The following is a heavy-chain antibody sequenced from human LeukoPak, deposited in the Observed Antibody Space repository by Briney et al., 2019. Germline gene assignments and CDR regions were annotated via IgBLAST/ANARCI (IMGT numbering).Heavy chain of an antibody. CDR3: AKDMGYSSSSTFDY. CDR2: ISWNSGRM. D-gene: IGHD6-6*01. Sequence: GRTLRLSCVASGFTFDDYAMHWFRQPPGKGLEWVSGISWNSGRMDYADSVKGRSTISRDNAKNSLYLQMNSLRTEDLAFYYCAKDMGYSSSSTFDYWGQGTLVTVSS. CDR1: GFTFDDYA. J-gene: IGHJ4*02. V-gene: IGHV3-9*03.